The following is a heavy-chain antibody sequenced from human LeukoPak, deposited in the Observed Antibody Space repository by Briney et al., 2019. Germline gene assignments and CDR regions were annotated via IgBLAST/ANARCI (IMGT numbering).Heavy chain of an antibody. J-gene: IGHJ4*02. D-gene: IGHD3-22*01. Sequence: SGPALVEPTQTLTLTCTFSGFSLSTSGMCVSWIRQPPGKALGWLARIDWDDDKYYTTFLKTRLTISKDTSKNQVVLTMTNMDPVDTATYFCARIAAFESSGSPDYWGQGTLVTVSS. CDR3: ARIAAFESSGSPDY. V-gene: IGHV2-70*11. CDR2: IDWDDDK. CDR1: GFSLSTSGMC.